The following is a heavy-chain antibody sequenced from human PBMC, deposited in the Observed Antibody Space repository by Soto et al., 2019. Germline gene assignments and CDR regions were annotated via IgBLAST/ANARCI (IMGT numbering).Heavy chain of an antibody. Sequence: ASVKVSCKVSGYTLTALSIHWVRQAPGEGLEWMGGLDLKNGEKIYAQNFQGRVTMTEDYSTETPYMELSRRRSEDTAVYYCARELGRSNTLDHWGQGTMVTVYS. V-gene: IGHV1-24*01. CDR1: GYTLTALS. CDR2: LDLKNGEK. CDR3: ARELGRSNTLDH. D-gene: IGHD7-27*01. J-gene: IGHJ5*02.